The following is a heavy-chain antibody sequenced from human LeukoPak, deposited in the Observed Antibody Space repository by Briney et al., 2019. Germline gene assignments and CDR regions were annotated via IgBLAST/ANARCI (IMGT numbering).Heavy chain of an antibody. J-gene: IGHJ4*02. V-gene: IGHV1-18*01. D-gene: IGHD3-10*01. Sequence: ASVKVSCKASGYTFTSYDISWMRQAPGQGLEWMGWISAYNGNTHHAQKVQGRVTMTTDTSTSTAYMELRSLRSDDTAVYYRARGPQPRNYYGKYYFDYWGQGTLVTVSS. CDR3: ARGPQPRNYYGKYYFDY. CDR2: ISAYNGNT. CDR1: GYTFTSYD.